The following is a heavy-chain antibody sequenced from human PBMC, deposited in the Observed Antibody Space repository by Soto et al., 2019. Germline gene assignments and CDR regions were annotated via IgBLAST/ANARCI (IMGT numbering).Heavy chain of an antibody. J-gene: IGHJ6*02. V-gene: IGHV3-23*01. CDR2: ISGSGGST. CDR3: ARDSLRVRGWEYYYGMAV. Sequence: PGGSLRLSCAASGFTFSSYAMSWVRQAPGKGLEWVSAISGSGGSTYYADSVKGRFTISRDNSKNTLYLQMNSLRAEDTAVYYCARDSLRVRGWEYYYGMAVWGQGTTVTVSS. CDR1: GFTFSSYA. D-gene: IGHD3-10*01.